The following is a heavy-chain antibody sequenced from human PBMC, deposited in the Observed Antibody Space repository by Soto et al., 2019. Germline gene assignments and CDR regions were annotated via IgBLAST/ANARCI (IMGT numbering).Heavy chain of an antibody. CDR2: IYTSGST. J-gene: IGHJ3*02. D-gene: IGHD3-22*01. CDR3: AIATYYYDSSGPAGGAFDI. CDR1: GGSISSYY. V-gene: IGHV4-4*07. Sequence: PSETLSLTCTVSGGSISSYYWSWIRQPAGKGLEWIGRIYTSGSTNYNPSLKSRVTMSVDTSKNQFSLKLSSVTAADTAVYYCAIATYYYDSSGPAGGAFDIWGQGTMVTVSS.